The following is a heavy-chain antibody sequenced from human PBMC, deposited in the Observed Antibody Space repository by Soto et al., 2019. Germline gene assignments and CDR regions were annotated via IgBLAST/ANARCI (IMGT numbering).Heavy chain of an antibody. Sequence: PGGSLRLSCGASGFTFSSHGMHWVRQAPGKGLEWVALIWYDGSNKDYADSVKGRFTISRDNSKNTLYLQMNSLRAEDTAVYYCAGSSFWSGYPHYYYGMDVWGQGTSVTVSS. CDR1: GFTFSSHG. J-gene: IGHJ6*02. D-gene: IGHD3-3*01. CDR2: IWYDGSNK. V-gene: IGHV3-33*08. CDR3: AGSSFWSGYPHYYYGMDV.